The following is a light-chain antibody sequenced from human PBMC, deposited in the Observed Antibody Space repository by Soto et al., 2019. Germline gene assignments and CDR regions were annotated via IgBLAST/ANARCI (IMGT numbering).Light chain of an antibody. CDR3: AAWDDSLNGL. CDR1: SSNIGNNY. J-gene: IGLJ3*02. CDR2: KNN. Sequence: QSVLTQPPSASGTPGQRVTISCSGSSSNIGNNYVYWYQQFPGMAPKLLIYKNNRRPSGVPDRFSGSKSGTSASLAISGLRSEDDADYYCAAWDDSLNGLFGGGTKVTVL. V-gene: IGLV1-47*01.